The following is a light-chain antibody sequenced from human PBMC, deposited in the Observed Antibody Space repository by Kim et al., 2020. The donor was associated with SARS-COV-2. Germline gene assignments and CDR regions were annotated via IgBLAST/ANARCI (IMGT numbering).Light chain of an antibody. V-gene: IGKV3-11*01. CDR1: QIVSSY. CDR3: QQRSNWPPVT. Sequence: SPGNRATLSCRARQIVSSYLAWYQQRPGQAPRLLIYDASNRATGIPARFSGSGSGTDFTLTISSLEPEDFGVYYCQQRSNWPPVTFGQGTRLEIK. J-gene: IGKJ5*01. CDR2: DAS.